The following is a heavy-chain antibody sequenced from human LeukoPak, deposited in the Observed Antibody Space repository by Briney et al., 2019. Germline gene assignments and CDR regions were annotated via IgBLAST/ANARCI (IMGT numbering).Heavy chain of an antibody. Sequence: GASVKVSCKASGGTFSSYTISWVRQAPGQGLEWMGRIIPILGIANYAQKFQGRVTITADKSTSTAYMELSSLRSEDTGVYYCARAGSSSSDYYYGMDVWGQGTTVTVSS. CDR3: ARAGSSSSDYYYGMDV. V-gene: IGHV1-69*02. J-gene: IGHJ6*02. CDR1: GGTFSSYT. CDR2: IIPILGIA. D-gene: IGHD6-6*01.